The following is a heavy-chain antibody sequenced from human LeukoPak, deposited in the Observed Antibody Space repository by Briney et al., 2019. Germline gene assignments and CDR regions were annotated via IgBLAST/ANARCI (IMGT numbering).Heavy chain of an antibody. Sequence: GGSLRLSCAASGFTFSSYWMSWVRQAPGKGLEWVANIKQDGSEKYYVDSVKGRFTISRDNAKNSLYLQMNSLRAEDTAVYYCARYPDSSGWYDWYFDLWGRGTLVTVSS. CDR2: IKQDGSEK. V-gene: IGHV3-7*01. CDR1: GFTFSSYW. D-gene: IGHD6-19*01. J-gene: IGHJ2*01. CDR3: ARYPDSSGWYDWYFDL.